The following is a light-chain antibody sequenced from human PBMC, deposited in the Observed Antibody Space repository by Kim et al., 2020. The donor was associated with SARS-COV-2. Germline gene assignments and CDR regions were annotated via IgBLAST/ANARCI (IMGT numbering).Light chain of an antibody. CDR1: QSVNKY. J-gene: IGKJ1*01. CDR2: DAS. CDR3: QQSSNLPPT. V-gene: IGKV1-39*01. Sequence: DIQMTQSPSSLSASVGDRVTITCRACQSVNKYLNWYQQKQGKAPKLLIFDASRLKDGVPSRFTGSGSGTDFILTISSLQPEDFGTYYCQQSSNLPPTFGQGTKVDIK.